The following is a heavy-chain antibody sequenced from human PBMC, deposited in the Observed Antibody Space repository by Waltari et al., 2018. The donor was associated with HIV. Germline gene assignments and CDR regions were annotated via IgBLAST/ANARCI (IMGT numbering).Heavy chain of an antibody. V-gene: IGHV4-38-2*02. D-gene: IGHD2-2*02. CDR2: IYHSGST. CDR1: GYSISSGYY. Sequence: QVQLQESGPGLVKPSETLSLTCTVSGYSISSGYYWGWIRQPPGKGLEWIGGIYHSGSTYYNPSLKSRVTISVDTSKNQFSLKLSSVTAADTAVYYCAGYCSSTSCYTSTPYGMDVWGQGTTVTVSS. J-gene: IGHJ6*02. CDR3: AGYCSSTSCYTSTPYGMDV.